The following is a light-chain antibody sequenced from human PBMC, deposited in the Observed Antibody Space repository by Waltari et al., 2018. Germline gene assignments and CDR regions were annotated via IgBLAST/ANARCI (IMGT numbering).Light chain of an antibody. V-gene: IGLV3-25*03. Sequence: SHDLTPPPSVSVSPSQTASSTCPGHQLSNQYAYWYQQRPGQGPVLGLYIDSERPLGIPERFSGSSSGTTVTLTISGVQAEDEADYHCQSGDNSGTFVKFGGGTKLTVL. J-gene: IGLJ2*01. CDR1: QLSNQY. CDR2: IDS. CDR3: QSGDNSGTFVK.